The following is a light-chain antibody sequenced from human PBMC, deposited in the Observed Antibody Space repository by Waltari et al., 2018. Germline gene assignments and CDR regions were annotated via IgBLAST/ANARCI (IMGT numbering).Light chain of an antibody. CDR1: PHISND. Sequence: SSVLTQRPAVSVARGQSVGITSQGAPHISNDGSRYQQKPGQAPVLVIDGKNNRPSGIPERFSGSSSGNTASLTITGAQAEDEADYYGNARDSSGNPRRVFGGGTKLTVL. V-gene: IGLV3-19*01. J-gene: IGLJ2*01. CDR2: GKN. CDR3: NARDSSGNPRRV.